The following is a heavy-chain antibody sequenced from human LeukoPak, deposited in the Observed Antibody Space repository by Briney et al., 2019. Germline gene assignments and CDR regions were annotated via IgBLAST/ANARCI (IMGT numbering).Heavy chain of an antibody. D-gene: IGHD3-22*01. V-gene: IGHV3-30*03. CDR1: GFIFSDYG. J-gene: IGHJ4*02. Sequence: GGSLRLSCSASGFIFSDYGMRWVRQAPGKGLEWVAVVSYDGSNEYYADSVKGRFTISRDNSKNTLYLQMNSLRAEDTAVYYCARGQRPMHYYDSSGYYFDYWGQGTLVTVSS. CDR3: ARGQRPMHYYDSSGYYFDY. CDR2: VSYDGSNE.